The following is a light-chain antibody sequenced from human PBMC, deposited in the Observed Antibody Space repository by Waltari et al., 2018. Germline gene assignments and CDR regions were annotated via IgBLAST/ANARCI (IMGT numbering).Light chain of an antibody. CDR1: ALSKQY. V-gene: IGLV3-25*03. CDR3: QSADSSGSVV. J-gene: IGLJ2*01. CDR2: KAS. Sequence: SFELTQPPSLSVSPGQTARITCSGDALSKQYAHWHQQRPGLAPILVIYKASERPSGIPGRFSGSSSGTTVTLTISGVQAEDEADYYCQSADSSGSVVFGGGTKLTVL.